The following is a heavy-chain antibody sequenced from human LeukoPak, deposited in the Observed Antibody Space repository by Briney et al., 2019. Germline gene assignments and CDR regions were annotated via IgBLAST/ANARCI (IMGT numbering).Heavy chain of an antibody. CDR1: GFTFSDYY. V-gene: IGHV3-11*04. Sequence: PGGSLRLSCAASGFTFSDYYMSWIRQAPGKGLEWVSYISSSGSTIYYADSVKGRFTISRDNAKNSLYLQMNSLRAEDTAVYYCARDWVVRDGYNYLPNWFDPWGQGTLVTVSS. CDR2: ISSSGSTI. D-gene: IGHD5-24*01. CDR3: ARDWVVRDGYNYLPNWFDP. J-gene: IGHJ5*02.